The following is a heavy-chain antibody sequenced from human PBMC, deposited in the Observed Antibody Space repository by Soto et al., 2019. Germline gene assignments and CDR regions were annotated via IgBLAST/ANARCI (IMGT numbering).Heavy chain of an antibody. CDR2: ISSSSDTI. CDR3: ARDATNSRYFDY. CDR1: GFIFSTYN. Sequence: GSLRLSCAASGFIFSTYNMKWVRQAPGKGLECISYISSSSDTIYYGDSVKGRFTISRDNAKNSLFLQMNSLRAEDTAVYYCARDATNSRYFDYWGQGALVTVSS. V-gene: IGHV3-48*04. J-gene: IGHJ4*02. D-gene: IGHD7-27*01.